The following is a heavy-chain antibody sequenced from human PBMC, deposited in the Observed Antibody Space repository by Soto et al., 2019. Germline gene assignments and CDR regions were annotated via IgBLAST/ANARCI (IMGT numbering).Heavy chain of an antibody. J-gene: IGHJ4*02. CDR3: ARDLGWAFDS. Sequence: PGGSLRLSCAASGFTFSTFSMNWVRQAPGRGLEWISYISGGGRPISYADSVKGRFTISRDNAKNSLYLQVDSLTDEDTAVYYCARDLGWAFDSWGQGTLVTVSS. CDR1: GFTFSTFS. D-gene: IGHD6-19*01. CDR2: ISGGGRPI. V-gene: IGHV3-48*02.